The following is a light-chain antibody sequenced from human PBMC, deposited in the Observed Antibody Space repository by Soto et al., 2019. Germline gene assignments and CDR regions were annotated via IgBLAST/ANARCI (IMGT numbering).Light chain of an antibody. Sequence: EIVLTQSPGTLSFSPGERATLSCRAIQSVSSSYLAWYQQRPGQAPRLLIYDASSRATGIPARFSGSGSGTDFTLTISSLEPEDLGVYYCQQRSNWPSITFGQGTRLEIK. CDR3: QQRSNWPSIT. CDR1: QSVSSSY. CDR2: DAS. V-gene: IGKV3-11*01. J-gene: IGKJ5*01.